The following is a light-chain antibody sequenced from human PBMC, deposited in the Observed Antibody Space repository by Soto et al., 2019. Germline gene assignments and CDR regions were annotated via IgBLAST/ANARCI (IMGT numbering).Light chain of an antibody. CDR1: QSLNSR. J-gene: IGKJ1*01. V-gene: IGKV3-15*01. CDR3: QQYNNWPRT. Sequence: ERVMTQSPATLSVSPGERATLSCRASQSLNSRIAWYQQRPGEAPRLVIYEAFTRATGIPARFSGSGSGTEFTLTISSLQSEDFAVYYCQQYNNWPRTFGQGTKVDIK. CDR2: EAF.